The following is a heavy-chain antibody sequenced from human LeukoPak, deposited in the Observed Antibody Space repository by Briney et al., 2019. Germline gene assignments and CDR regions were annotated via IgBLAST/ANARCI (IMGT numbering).Heavy chain of an antibody. CDR3: ARVPRIEAGATGDWFDP. CDR1: GGSIGSYY. D-gene: IGHD6-13*01. Sequence: TPSETLSLTCTVSGGSIGSYYWSWIRQPPGKGLEWIGFIYYSGSTNYNPSLKSRVTISVDTSKNQFFLNLRSVTAADTAVYYCARVPRIEAGATGDWFDPWGQGTVVTVSS. J-gene: IGHJ5*02. V-gene: IGHV4-59*01. CDR2: IYYSGST.